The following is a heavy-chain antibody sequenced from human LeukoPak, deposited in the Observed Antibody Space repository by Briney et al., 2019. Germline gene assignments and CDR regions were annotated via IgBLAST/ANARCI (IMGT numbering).Heavy chain of an antibody. CDR1: GFTFSSYA. CDR3: ARADDDRRVYDFWSGYLYYFDY. CDR2: ISGSGGST. D-gene: IGHD3-3*01. J-gene: IGHJ4*02. Sequence: GGSLRLSCAASGFTFSSYAMSWVRQAPGKGLEWVSAISGSGGSTYYADSVKGRFTISRDNSKNTLYLQMNSLRAEDTAVYYCARADDDRRVYDFWSGYLYYFDYWGQGTLVTVSS. V-gene: IGHV3-23*01.